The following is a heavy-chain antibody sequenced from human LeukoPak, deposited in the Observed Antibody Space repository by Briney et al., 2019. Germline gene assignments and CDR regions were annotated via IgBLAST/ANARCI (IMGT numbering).Heavy chain of an antibody. CDR2: FDPEDGET. CDR3: ATIYDFWSGYYVAWFDP. D-gene: IGHD3-3*01. Sequence: ASVNVSLKVSGYTLTELSMHWVRQAPGKGLEWMGGFDPEDGETIYAQKFQGRVTMTEDTSTDTAYMELSSLRSEDTAVYYCATIYDFWSGYYVAWFDPWGQGTLVTVSS. V-gene: IGHV1-24*01. J-gene: IGHJ5*02. CDR1: GYTLTELS.